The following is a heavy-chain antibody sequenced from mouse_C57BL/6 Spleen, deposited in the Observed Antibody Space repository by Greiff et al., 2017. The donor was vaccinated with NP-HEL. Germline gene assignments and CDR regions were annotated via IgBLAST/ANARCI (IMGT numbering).Heavy chain of an antibody. CDR3: ARCHPWYFDV. J-gene: IGHJ1*03. CDR1: GYAFSSYW. CDR2: IYPGDGDT. Sequence: LVESGAELVKPGASVKISCKASGYAFSSYWMNWVKQRPGKGLEWIGQIYPGDGDTNYNGKFKGKATLTADKSSSTAYMQLSSLTSEDSAVYFCARCHPWYFDVWGTGTTVTVSS. V-gene: IGHV1-80*01.